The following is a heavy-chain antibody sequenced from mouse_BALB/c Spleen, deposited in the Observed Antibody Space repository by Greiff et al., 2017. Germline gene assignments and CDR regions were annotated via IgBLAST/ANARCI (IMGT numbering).Heavy chain of an antibody. CDR1: GYSITSDYA. CDR2: ISYSGST. Sequence: EVKLMESGPGLVKPSQSLSLTCTVTGYSITSDYAWNWIRQFPGNKLEWMGYISYSGSTSYNPSLKSRISITRDTSKNQFFLQLNSVTTEDTATYYCAREGYFDYWGQGTTLTVSS. CDR3: AREGYFDY. J-gene: IGHJ2*01. V-gene: IGHV3-2*02.